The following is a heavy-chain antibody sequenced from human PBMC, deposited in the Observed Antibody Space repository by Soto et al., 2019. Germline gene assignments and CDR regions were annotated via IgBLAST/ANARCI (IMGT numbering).Heavy chain of an antibody. Sequence: SETLSLTCTVSGGSISSYYWSWIRQPPGKGLEWIGYIYYSGSTNYNTSLKSRVTISVDTSKNQFSLKLSSVTAADTAVYYCARVPIVVVPAARGANYYYYMDVWGKGTTVTVSS. CDR1: GGSISSYY. J-gene: IGHJ6*03. CDR3: ARVPIVVVPAARGANYYYYMDV. CDR2: IYYSGST. V-gene: IGHV4-59*01. D-gene: IGHD2-2*01.